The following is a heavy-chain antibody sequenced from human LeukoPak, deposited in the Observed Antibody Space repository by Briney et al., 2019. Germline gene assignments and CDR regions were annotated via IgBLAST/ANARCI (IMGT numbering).Heavy chain of an antibody. CDR3: ARDRAYSAFDY. CDR1: GFPFSSYW. CDR2: INPDGSEK. Sequence: GGSLRLSCVASGFPFSSYWMTWVRQAPGRGLERVAIINPDGSEKHYLESLKGRITISRDNAENSVHLQMNSLKAEDTAIYYCARDRAYSAFDYWGQGTLVTVSS. V-gene: IGHV3-7*03. D-gene: IGHD1-26*01. J-gene: IGHJ4*02.